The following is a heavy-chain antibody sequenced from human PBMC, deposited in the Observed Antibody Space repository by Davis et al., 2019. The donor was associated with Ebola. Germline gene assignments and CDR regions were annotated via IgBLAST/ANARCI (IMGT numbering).Heavy chain of an antibody. CDR1: GYTFTGYY. D-gene: IGHD2-8*02. Sequence: ASVKVSCKASGYTFTGYYMHWVRQAPGQGLEWMGWINPNSGGTNYAQKFQGWVTMTRDTSINTAYMELSRLRSDDTAVYYCARGGYCTGGVCYYFDYWGQGTLVTVSS. CDR2: INPNSGGT. V-gene: IGHV1-2*04. J-gene: IGHJ4*02. CDR3: ARGGYCTGGVCYYFDY.